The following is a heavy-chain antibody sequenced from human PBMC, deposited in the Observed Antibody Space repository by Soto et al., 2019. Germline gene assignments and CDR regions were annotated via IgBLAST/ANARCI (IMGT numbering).Heavy chain of an antibody. Sequence: QVQLVQSGAEVKKPGASVKVSCKASGYTFTSYGISWVRQAPGQGLEWMGWISAYNGNTNYAQKLQGRVTMTTDTATSPAYMELRSLRSADTAVYYCARESGQLDRAVLYYGMDVLGQGNTVTV. CDR1: GYTFTSYG. V-gene: IGHV1-18*01. CDR3: ARESGQLDRAVLYYGMDV. J-gene: IGHJ6*02. CDR2: ISAYNGNT. D-gene: IGHD1-1*01.